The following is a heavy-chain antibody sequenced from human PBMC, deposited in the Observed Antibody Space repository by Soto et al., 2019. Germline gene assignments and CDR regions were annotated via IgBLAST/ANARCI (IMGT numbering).Heavy chain of an antibody. CDR2: ISGSGGST. CDR1: GFTFSSYA. CDR3: AVREYYDFWSGYYTSGAFDI. Sequence: GGSLRLSCAASGFTFSSYAMSWVRQAPGKGLEWVSAISGSGGSTYYADSVKSRFTISRDNSKNTLYLQMNSLRAEDTAVYYCAVREYYDFWSGYYTSGAFDIWGQGTMVTVSS. D-gene: IGHD3-3*01. V-gene: IGHV3-23*01. J-gene: IGHJ3*02.